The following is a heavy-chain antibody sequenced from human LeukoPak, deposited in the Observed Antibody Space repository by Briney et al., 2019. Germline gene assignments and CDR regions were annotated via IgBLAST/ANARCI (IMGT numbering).Heavy chain of an antibody. D-gene: IGHD6-6*01. CDR3: ARDPGSKQLATQGDY. CDR2: IHHSGTS. J-gene: IGHJ4*02. Sequence: SETLSLTCAVSGGSISSSNWWSWVRQARGKGREWIGEIHHSGTSNYNPSLKSRVAISVDKSKNQFSLRLSSVTAADTAIYYCARDPGSKQLATQGDYWGQGTLVTVSS. CDR1: GGSISSSNW. V-gene: IGHV4-4*02.